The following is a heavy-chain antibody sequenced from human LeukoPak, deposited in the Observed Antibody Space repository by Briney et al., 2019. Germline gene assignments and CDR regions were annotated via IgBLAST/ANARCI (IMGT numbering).Heavy chain of an antibody. V-gene: IGHV1-18*01. D-gene: IGHD6-19*01. CDR3: ARVKAVAGTGVFDI. CDR1: RYTLTSYG. CDR2: ISGYNGNT. Sequence: GASVKVSCKASRYTLTSYGVTSVRQAPGQGLEWVGRISGYNGNTQYAQKLKARVTITTDTSTSTAYMELRSLRSDDTAVYYCARVKAVAGTGVFDIWGQGTMVTVSS. J-gene: IGHJ3*02.